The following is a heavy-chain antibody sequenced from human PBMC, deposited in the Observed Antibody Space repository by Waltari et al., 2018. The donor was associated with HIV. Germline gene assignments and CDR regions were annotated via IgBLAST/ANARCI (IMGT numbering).Heavy chain of an antibody. CDR3: AKTKGYDYGFYFDS. J-gene: IGHJ4*02. CDR2: IGGSGTKT. V-gene: IGHV3-23*01. CDR1: GFDINTFA. D-gene: IGHD5-18*01. Sequence: EVKLSDSGGGLVQPGGSLKLSCVDSGFDINTFAMNWVRQAPGKGLEWVSGIGGSGTKTFYADSVKGRFTISRDSSKNTLYLQMNSLRAEDTAVYYCAKTKGYDYGFYFDSWGQGTLVSVSS.